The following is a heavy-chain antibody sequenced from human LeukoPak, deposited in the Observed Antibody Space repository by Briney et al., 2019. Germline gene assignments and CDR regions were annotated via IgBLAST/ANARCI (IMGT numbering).Heavy chain of an antibody. CDR2: TKQDGSKE. CDR3: TRVGYIDEGIDY. V-gene: IGHV3-7*04. J-gene: IGHJ4*02. D-gene: IGHD5-24*01. CDR1: GFPFSSYW. Sequence: PGGSLRLSCVASGFPFSSYWMTWVRQAPGKGLEWVANTKQDGSKESYVDSVKGRFTISRDNAKNSLYLQMNSLRAEDTAIYYCTRVGYIDEGIDYWGQGTLVTVSS.